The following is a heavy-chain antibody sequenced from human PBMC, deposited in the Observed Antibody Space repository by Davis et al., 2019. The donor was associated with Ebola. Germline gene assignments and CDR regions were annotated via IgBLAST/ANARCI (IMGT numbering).Heavy chain of an antibody. J-gene: IGHJ6*02. D-gene: IGHD6-13*01. V-gene: IGHV3-74*01. CDR1: GFTFSSYW. Sequence: GESLKISCAASGFTFSSYWMHWVRQAPGKGLVWVSRINSDGSSTSYADSVKGRFTISRDNAKNTLYLQMNSLRAEDTAVYYCARGQQLGMDVWGQGTTVTVSS. CDR2: INSDGSST. CDR3: ARGQQLGMDV.